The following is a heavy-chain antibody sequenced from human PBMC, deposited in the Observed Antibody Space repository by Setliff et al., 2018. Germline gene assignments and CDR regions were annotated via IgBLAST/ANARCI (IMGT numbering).Heavy chain of an antibody. CDR3: ERLVRYCTRVTCQRSSDGDF. CDR1: GYTFTDSG. J-gene: IGHJ4*02. Sequence: ASVKVSCKASGYTFTDSGVTWVRQAPGQGLEWLGWISPYSGNTFYAPQFQGRLVMTTDTSTNTAYMELRNLTSDDTAMYFCERLVRYCTRVTCQRSSDGDFWGQGTPVTVSS. V-gene: IGHV1-18*01. CDR2: ISPYSGNT. D-gene: IGHD2-8*01.